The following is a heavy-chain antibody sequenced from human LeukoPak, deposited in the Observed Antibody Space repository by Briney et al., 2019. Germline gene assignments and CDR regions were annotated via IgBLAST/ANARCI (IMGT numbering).Heavy chain of an antibody. CDR1: GGSISGYY. CDR3: ARAPKNYYDSSGYSRGAFDI. CDR2: IYYSGST. J-gene: IGHJ3*02. V-gene: IGHV4-59*01. D-gene: IGHD3-22*01. Sequence: PSETLSLTCTVSGGSISGYYWSWIRQPPGKGLEWIGYIYYSGSTNYNPSLKSRVTISVDTSKNQFSLKLSSVTAADTAVYYCARAPKNYYDSSGYSRGAFDIWGQGTMVTVSS.